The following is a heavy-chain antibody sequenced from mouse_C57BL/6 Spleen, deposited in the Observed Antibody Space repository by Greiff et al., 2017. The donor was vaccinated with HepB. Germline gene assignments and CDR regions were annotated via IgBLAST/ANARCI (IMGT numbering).Heavy chain of an antibody. D-gene: IGHD2-3*01. V-gene: IGHV5-9-1*02. J-gene: IGHJ3*01. Sequence: EVQGVESGEGLVKPGGSLKLSCAASGFTFSSYAMSWVRQTPEKRLEWVAYISSGGDYIYYADTVKGRFTISRDNARNTLYLQMSSLKSEDTAMYYCTRGYDLEGWFAYWGQGTLVTVSA. CDR1: GFTFSSYA. CDR2: ISSGGDYI. CDR3: TRGYDLEGWFAY.